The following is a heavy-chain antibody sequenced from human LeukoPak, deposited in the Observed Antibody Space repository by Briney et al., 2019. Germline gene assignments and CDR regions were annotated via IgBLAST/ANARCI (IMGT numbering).Heavy chain of an antibody. V-gene: IGHV3-74*01. CDR2: IIGDGSTT. CDR1: GFTFSDYW. CDR3: TRRVSATRWFDP. D-gene: IGHD2-15*01. J-gene: IGHJ5*02. Sequence: PGGSLRLSCAASGFTFSDYWMHWARQAPGKGLEWVSRIIGDGSTTIYADSVKGRFTISRDNAENTMYLQMNSLRVEDTAVYYCTRRVSATRWFDPWGQGTLVTVSS.